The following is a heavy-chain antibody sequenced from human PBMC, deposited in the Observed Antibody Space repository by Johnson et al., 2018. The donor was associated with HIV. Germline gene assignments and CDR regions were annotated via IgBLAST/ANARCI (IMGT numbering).Heavy chain of an antibody. CDR3: ARAAYYYDTSGYYGAFDS. D-gene: IGHD3-22*01. CDR2: ISYDGSKE. Sequence: QVLLVESGGGVVQPGRSLRLSCAASGFTFSSYAMHWVRQAPGKGLEWVAGISYDGSKEYYVDSVKGRFTISRDNSKNTLYLQMNSLRAEDTAVYYCARAAYYYDTSGYYGAFDSWGQGTMVTVSS. CDR1: GFTFSSYA. V-gene: IGHV3-30*04. J-gene: IGHJ3*02.